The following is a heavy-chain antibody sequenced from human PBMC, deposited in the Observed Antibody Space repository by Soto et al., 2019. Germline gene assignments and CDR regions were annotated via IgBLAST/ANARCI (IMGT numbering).Heavy chain of an antibody. CDR2: IIPIFGTA. CDR1: GDTFSSYA. J-gene: IGHJ6*02. D-gene: IGHD3-22*01. V-gene: IGHV1-69*01. CDR3: ARDGSGYRSRASPMDV. Sequence: QVQLVQSGAEVKKPGSSVKVSCKASGDTFSSYAISWVRQAPGQGLEWMGGIIPIFGTANYAQKFQGRVTITADEATSTAYMELSSLRSEDTALNYCARDGSGYRSRASPMDVWGQGTAVTVSS.